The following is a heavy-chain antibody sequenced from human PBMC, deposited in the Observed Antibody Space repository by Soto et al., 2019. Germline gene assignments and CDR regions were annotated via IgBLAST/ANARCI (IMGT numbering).Heavy chain of an antibody. CDR3: ARDMSYYYGMDV. D-gene: IGHD3-16*01. J-gene: IGHJ6*02. CDR2: IIPIFGTA. Sequence: GASVKVSCKASGGTFSSYAISWVRQAPGQGLEWMGGIIPIFGTANYAQKFQGRVTITADESTSTAYMELSSLRSEDTAVYYCARDMSYYYGMDVWGQGTTVTVSS. V-gene: IGHV1-69*13. CDR1: GGTFSSYA.